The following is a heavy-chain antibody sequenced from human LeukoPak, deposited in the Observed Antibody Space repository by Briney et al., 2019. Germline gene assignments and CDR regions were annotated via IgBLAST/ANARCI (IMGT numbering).Heavy chain of an antibody. D-gene: IGHD6-6*01. J-gene: IGHJ3*01. CDR1: GFTFSTYW. V-gene: IGHV3-74*01. Sequence: GGSLRLSRAASGFTFSTYWMHWVRQAPGKGLVWVSRISSDGSNTIYADSVKGRFTISRDNAKNTVYLQMNSPRAEDTAVYYCASPGGIVGRRNVYDLWGQGTMVTVFS. CDR2: ISSDGSNT. CDR3: ASPGGIVGRRNVYDL.